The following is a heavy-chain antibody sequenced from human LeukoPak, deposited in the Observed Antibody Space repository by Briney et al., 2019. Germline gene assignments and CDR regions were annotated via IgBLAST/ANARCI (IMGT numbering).Heavy chain of an antibody. CDR1: GFTFSSYA. CDR2: ISGSCGST. J-gene: IGHJ4*02. V-gene: IGHV3-23*01. Sequence: GGSLRLSCAASGFTFSSYAMSWVRQAPGKGLEWVSAISGSCGSTYYADSVKGRFTISRDNPKNTLYLQMNGLRAEDTAVYYCAKPAKSDYADYWGQGTLVTVSS. CDR3: AKPAKSDYADY.